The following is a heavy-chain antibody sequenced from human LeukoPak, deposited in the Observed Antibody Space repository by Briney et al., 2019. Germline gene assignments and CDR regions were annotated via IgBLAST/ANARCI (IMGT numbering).Heavy chain of an antibody. V-gene: IGHV1-69*01. Sequence: SVKVSCKASGGTFSSYAISWVRQAPGQGLEWMGGIIPIFGTANYAQKFQGRVTITADESTSTAYMELSSLRSEDTAVYYCARGRRITIFGVVISLDYWGQGTLVTVSS. CDR3: ARGRRITIFGVVISLDY. CDR2: IIPIFGTA. J-gene: IGHJ4*02. CDR1: GGTFSSYA. D-gene: IGHD3-3*01.